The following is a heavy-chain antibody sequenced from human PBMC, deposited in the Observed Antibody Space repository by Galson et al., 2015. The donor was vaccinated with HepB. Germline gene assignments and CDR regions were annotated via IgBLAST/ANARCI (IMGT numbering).Heavy chain of an antibody. D-gene: IGHD4-23*01. V-gene: IGHV1-69*04. CDR3: VKFSYGGNNPARYYYYYGMDV. Sequence: SVKVSCKASGGTFSSYAISWVRQAPGQGLEWMGRIIPILGIANYAQKFQGRVTITADKSTSTAYMELSSVTAADTAVYYCVKFSYGGNNPARYYYYYGMDVWGQGTTVTVSS. J-gene: IGHJ6*02. CDR1: GGTFSSYA. CDR2: IIPILGIA.